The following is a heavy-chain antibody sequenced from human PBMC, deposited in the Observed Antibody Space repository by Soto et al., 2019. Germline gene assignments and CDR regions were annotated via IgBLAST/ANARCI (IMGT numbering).Heavy chain of an antibody. CDR1: GGSISSYY. V-gene: IGHV4-59*01. CDR2: IYYSGST. Sequence: PSETLSLTCTVSGGSISSYYWSWIRQPPGKGLEWIGYIYYSGSTNYNPSLKSRVTISVDTSKNQFSLKLSSVTAADTAVYYCARYSSSWIFDYWGQGTLVTVSS. CDR3: ARYSSSWIFDY. D-gene: IGHD6-13*01. J-gene: IGHJ4*02.